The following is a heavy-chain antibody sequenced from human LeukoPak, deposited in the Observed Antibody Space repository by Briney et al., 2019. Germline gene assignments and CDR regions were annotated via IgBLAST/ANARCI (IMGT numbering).Heavy chain of an antibody. CDR1: GFTFDDYG. CDR2: INWDGGST. Sequence: GGSLTLSCAASGFTFDDYGMSWVRQAPGNGVEWVSGINWDGGSTGYADSVKGRFTISRDNAKNSLYLQMNSLRAEDTALYHCARGEGSSSWYGGFYPWGPGTLVTVSS. J-gene: IGHJ5*02. D-gene: IGHD6-13*01. CDR3: ARGEGSSSWYGGFYP. V-gene: IGHV3-20*01.